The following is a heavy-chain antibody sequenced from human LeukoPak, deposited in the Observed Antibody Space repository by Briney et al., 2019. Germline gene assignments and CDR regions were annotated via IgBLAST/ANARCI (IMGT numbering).Heavy chain of an antibody. D-gene: IGHD1-1*01. Sequence: GGSLRLSCAASGFTVSSNYMSWVRQAPGKGLEWVSVIYSGGSTYYADSVKGRFTISRDNSKNTLYLQTNSLRAEDTAVYYCARDLSNNWKLDYWGQGTLVTVSS. J-gene: IGHJ4*02. CDR3: ARDLSNNWKLDY. CDR2: IYSGGST. V-gene: IGHV3-66*01. CDR1: GFTVSSNY.